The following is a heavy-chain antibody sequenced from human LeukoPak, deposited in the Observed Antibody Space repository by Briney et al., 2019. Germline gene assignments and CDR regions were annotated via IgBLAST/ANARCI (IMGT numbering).Heavy chain of an antibody. Sequence: SVKVSCKASGGTLSSYAISWVRQAPGQGLEWMGGIIPIFGTANYAQKFQGRVTITADESTSTAYMELSSLRSEDTAVYYCARQDGYNWAYFDYWGQGTLVTVSS. D-gene: IGHD5-24*01. CDR3: ARQDGYNWAYFDY. V-gene: IGHV1-69*13. CDR2: IIPIFGTA. J-gene: IGHJ4*02. CDR1: GGTLSSYA.